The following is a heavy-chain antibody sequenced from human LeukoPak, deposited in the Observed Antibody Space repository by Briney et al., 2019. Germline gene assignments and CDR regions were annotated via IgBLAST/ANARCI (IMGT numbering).Heavy chain of an antibody. Sequence: SHTLSLTCTVSGGSISSGGYYWSWIRQPPGKGLEWIGYMYHSGSTYYNPSLKSRVTISVDRSKNQFSLKLSSVTAADTAVYYCARDCPRGLELPGVRCDAFDIWGQGTMVTVSS. J-gene: IGHJ3*02. CDR1: GGSISSGGYY. D-gene: IGHD1-7*01. CDR3: ARDCPRGLELPGVRCDAFDI. V-gene: IGHV4-30-2*01. CDR2: MYHSGST.